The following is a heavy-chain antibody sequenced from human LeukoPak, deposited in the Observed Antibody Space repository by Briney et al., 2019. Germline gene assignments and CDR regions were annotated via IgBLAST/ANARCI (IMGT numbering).Heavy chain of an antibody. Sequence: SETLSLTCSVSGGSISSYFWTWIRQTPGKGLEWIGYIYYSGSTNYNPSLKSRVTISVDTSKNQFSLKLTSVTAADTAMYYCARRGAIAVAGFYYYYYYMDVWGKGTTVTISS. CDR1: GGSISSYF. CDR3: ARRGAIAVAGFYYYYYYMDV. V-gene: IGHV4-59*12. CDR2: IYYSGST. J-gene: IGHJ6*03. D-gene: IGHD6-19*01.